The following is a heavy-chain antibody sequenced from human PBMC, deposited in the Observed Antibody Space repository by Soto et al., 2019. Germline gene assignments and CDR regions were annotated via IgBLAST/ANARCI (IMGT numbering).Heavy chain of an antibody. J-gene: IGHJ4*02. Sequence: QVQLVESGGGLVKPGGSLRLSCAASGFTFSDYYMSWIRQAPGKGLEWVSYISSSGSTIYYADSVKGRFTISRDNAKNSLYLQMNSLRAEDTAVYYCARLAQLLWFGELLSDPGDYFDSWGQGTLVTVSS. CDR1: GFTFSDYY. CDR3: ARLAQLLWFGELLSDPGDYFDS. D-gene: IGHD3-10*01. V-gene: IGHV3-11*01. CDR2: ISSSGSTI.